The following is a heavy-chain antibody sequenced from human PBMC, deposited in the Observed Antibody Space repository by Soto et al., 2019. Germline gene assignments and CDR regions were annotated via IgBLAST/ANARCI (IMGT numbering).Heavy chain of an antibody. D-gene: IGHD3-10*01. CDR2: IYYSGST. CDR1: GGSVSSGSYY. CDR3: ARVVPRGSGSPYYFDY. V-gene: IGHV4-61*01. J-gene: IGHJ4*02. Sequence: SETLSLTCTVSGGSVSSGSYYWSWIRQPPGKGLEWIGYIYYSGSTNYNPSLKSRVTISVDTSKNQFSLKLSSVTAADTAVYYCARVVPRGSGSPYYFDYWGQGTLVTVSS.